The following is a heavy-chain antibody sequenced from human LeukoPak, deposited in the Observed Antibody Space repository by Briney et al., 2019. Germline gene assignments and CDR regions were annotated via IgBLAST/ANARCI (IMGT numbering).Heavy chain of an antibody. D-gene: IGHD3-10*01. V-gene: IGHV6-1*01. CDR3: ARGEREWFGFLRNYYFEY. Sequence: SQTLSLTCAISGDSVSSNSAAWNWIRQSPSRGLEWLGRTYYRSKWYNDYAVSVKSRITINPDTSKNQFSLQLNSVTPEDTAVYYCARGEREWFGFLRNYYFEYWGQGTLVTVSS. CDR1: GDSVSSNSAA. CDR2: TYYRSKWYN. J-gene: IGHJ4*02.